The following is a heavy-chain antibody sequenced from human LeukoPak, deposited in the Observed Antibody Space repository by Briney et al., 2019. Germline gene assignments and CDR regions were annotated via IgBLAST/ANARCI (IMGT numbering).Heavy chain of an antibody. CDR2: ISAYNGNT. CDR3: ARDALYYYDSSGYFNDAFDI. D-gene: IGHD3-22*01. J-gene: IGHJ3*02. Sequence: APVKVSCKASGYTFTSYGISWVRQAPGQGLEWMGWISAYNGNTNYAQKLQGRVTMTTDTSTSTAYMELRSLRSDDTAVYYCARDALYYYDSSGYFNDAFDIWGQGTMVTVSS. V-gene: IGHV1-18*01. CDR1: GYTFTSYG.